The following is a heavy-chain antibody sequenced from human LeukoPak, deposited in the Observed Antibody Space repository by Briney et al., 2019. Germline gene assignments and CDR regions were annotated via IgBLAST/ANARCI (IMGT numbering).Heavy chain of an antibody. CDR2: ISVDGSNE. J-gene: IGHJ4*02. V-gene: IGHV3-30*03. Sequence: GGSLRLSCAASGFSFSSYGMHWVRQAPGKGLEWVAVISVDGSNEYYADSVKGRFTISRDNSKNTLYLQMNSLRAEDTAVYYCAREVDSGSYRPSYYFDYWGQGTLVTVSS. CDR3: AREVDSGSYRPSYYFDY. CDR1: GFSFSSYG. D-gene: IGHD1-26*01.